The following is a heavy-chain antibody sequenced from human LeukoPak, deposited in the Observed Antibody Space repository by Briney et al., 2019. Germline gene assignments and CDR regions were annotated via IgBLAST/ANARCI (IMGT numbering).Heavy chain of an antibody. CDR1: GGSISSSSYY. CDR3: VRHEEGIFDY. Sequence: SETLSLTCTVSGGSISSSSYYWGWIRQPPGKGLEWIGNIYYSGSTYYNPSLKSRVTISVDTSKNQFSLKLSSVTAADTAVYYCVRHEEGIFDYWGQGTLVTVSS. V-gene: IGHV4-39*01. J-gene: IGHJ4*02. D-gene: IGHD2-15*01. CDR2: IYYSGST.